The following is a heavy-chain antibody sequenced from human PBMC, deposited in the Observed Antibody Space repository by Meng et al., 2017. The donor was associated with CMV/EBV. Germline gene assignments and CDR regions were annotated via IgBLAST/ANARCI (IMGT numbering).Heavy chain of an antibody. D-gene: IGHD6-19*01. J-gene: IGHJ4*02. V-gene: IGHV4-34*01. CDR2: INHSGST. Sequence: SETLSLTCAVYGGSFSGYYWSWIRQPPGKGLEWIGEINHSGSTNYNPSLKSRVTISVDTSKNQFSLKLGSVTAADTAVYYCARGSKVAVAGTFVDYWGQGTLVTVSS. CDR1: GGSFSGYY. CDR3: ARGSKVAVAGTFVDY.